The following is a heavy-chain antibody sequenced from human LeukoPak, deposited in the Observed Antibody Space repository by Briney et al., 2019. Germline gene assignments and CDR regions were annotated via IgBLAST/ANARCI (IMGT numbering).Heavy chain of an antibody. CDR2: SYYTGKN. D-gene: IGHD6-19*01. CDR3: VRRDTGWNYFDY. V-gene: IGHV4-59*08. J-gene: IGHJ4*02. CDR1: GGSINSQY. Sequence: SETLSLTCAVSGGSINSQYWGWIRQPPGKGLQWIGDSYYTGKNNYNPSLKSRVTISLDTSKDHLSLKLTSVLAADTAIYYCVRRDTGWNYFDYWGQGILVTVSS.